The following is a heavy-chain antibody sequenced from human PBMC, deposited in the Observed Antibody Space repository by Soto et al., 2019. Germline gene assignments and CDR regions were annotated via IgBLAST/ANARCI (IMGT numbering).Heavy chain of an antibody. CDR1: GGTFSSYA. Sequence: ASVKVSCKASGGTFSSYAISWVRQAPGQGLEWMGGIIPILGIANYAQKFQGRVTITADKSTSTAYMELSSLRSEDTAVYYCAKDREGQSSGWFDPWGQGTLVTVSS. J-gene: IGHJ5*02. CDR2: IIPILGIA. CDR3: AKDREGQSSGWFDP. D-gene: IGHD6-19*01. V-gene: IGHV1-69*10.